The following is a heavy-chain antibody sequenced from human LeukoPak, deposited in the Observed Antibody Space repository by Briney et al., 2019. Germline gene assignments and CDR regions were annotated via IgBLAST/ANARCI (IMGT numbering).Heavy chain of an antibody. V-gene: IGHV3-73*01. J-gene: IGHJ6*03. CDR2: IRSKANSYAT. Sequence: GGSLRLSCAASGFTFSGSAMHWVRQASGKGLEWVGRIRSKANSYATAYAASVKGRFTISRDDSKNTAYLQMNSLKTEDTAVYYCASHPCSGGSCYDYYYYYMDVWGKGTTVTVSS. CDR1: GFTFSGSA. D-gene: IGHD2-15*01. CDR3: ASHPCSGGSCYDYYYYYMDV.